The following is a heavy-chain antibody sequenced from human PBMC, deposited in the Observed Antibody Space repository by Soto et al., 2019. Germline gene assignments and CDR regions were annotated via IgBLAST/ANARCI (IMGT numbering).Heavy chain of an antibody. Sequence: CLRVSGRGCRFTFGDCAVSWVRQAPGKGLEWVGLIRSESYGGTIIYAASVKGRFIVSRDDSKSIAYLQMNSLKTEDRAVYYCVRSPKGRSASWGRDNWGGGILVTVSS. CDR1: RFTFGDCA. D-gene: IGHD3-16*01. V-gene: IGHV3-49*04. CDR3: VRSPKGRSASWGRDN. CDR2: IRSESYGGTI. J-gene: IGHJ4*02.